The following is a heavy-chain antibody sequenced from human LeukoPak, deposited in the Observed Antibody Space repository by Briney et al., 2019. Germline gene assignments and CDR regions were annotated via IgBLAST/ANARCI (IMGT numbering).Heavy chain of an antibody. D-gene: IGHD3-10*01. CDR3: AGGGGVLLWFSPPYSFDY. Sequence: PGESLQISCQGSRSIFTSYWIGWGRQLPGKGLEWMGIIYPGYSDTLYSPSFQRPVSLSPHNSITTPYLQWSRLKASDTAMYYCAGGGGVLLWFSPPYSFDYWGQGTLVTVSS. V-gene: IGHV5-51*01. J-gene: IGHJ4*02. CDR2: IYPGYSDT. CDR1: RSIFTSYW.